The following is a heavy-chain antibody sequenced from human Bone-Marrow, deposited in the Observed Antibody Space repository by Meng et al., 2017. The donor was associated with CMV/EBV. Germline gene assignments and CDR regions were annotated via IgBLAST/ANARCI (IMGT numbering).Heavy chain of an antibody. D-gene: IGHD1-26*01. Sequence: EVQLVESXXGLVQPGGSLRLSCAASGLTFGRHWMHWVRQAPGKGLVWVSRINSDGSTTSYADSVKGRFTISRDNAKNTLYLQMNGLRAEDTAVYYCARGVGESLGWEMGYWGQGTLVTVSS. CDR3: ARGVGESLGWEMGY. V-gene: IGHV3-74*01. CDR1: GLTFGRHW. CDR2: INSDGSTT. J-gene: IGHJ4*02.